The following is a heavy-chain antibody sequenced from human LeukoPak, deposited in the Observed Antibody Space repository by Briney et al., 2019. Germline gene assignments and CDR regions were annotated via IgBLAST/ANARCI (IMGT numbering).Heavy chain of an antibody. CDR2: IYYSGST. CDR1: GGTISSSSYY. Sequence: PSETLSLTCTVSGGTISSSSYYWGWIRQPPGKGLEWIGSIYYSGSTNYNPSLKSRVTISVDTPKNQFSLKLSSVTAADTAVYYCARSGSSLTLLRLGYGMDVWGQGTTVTVSS. J-gene: IGHJ6*02. D-gene: IGHD3-9*01. CDR3: ARSGSSLTLLRLGYGMDV. V-gene: IGHV4-39*01.